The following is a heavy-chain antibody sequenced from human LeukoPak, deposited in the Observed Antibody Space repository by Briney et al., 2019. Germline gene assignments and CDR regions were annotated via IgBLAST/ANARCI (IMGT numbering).Heavy chain of an antibody. Sequence: GGSLRLSCAASGFTFSSYSMNWVRQAPGKGLEWVSSISSSSYIYYADSVKGRFTISRDNAKNSLYLQMNSLRAEDTAVYYCASHSSSWYSPGIWGQGTLVTVSS. J-gene: IGHJ4*02. D-gene: IGHD6-13*01. CDR2: ISSSSYI. CDR3: ASHSSSWYSPGI. CDR1: GFTFSSYS. V-gene: IGHV3-21*01.